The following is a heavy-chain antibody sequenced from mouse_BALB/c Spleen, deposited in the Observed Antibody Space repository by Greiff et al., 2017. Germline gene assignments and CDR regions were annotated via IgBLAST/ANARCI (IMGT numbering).Heavy chain of an antibody. D-gene: IGHD2-14*01. CDR2: INPGSGGT. CDR1: GYAFTNYL. V-gene: IGHV1-54*01. J-gene: IGHJ3*01. Sequence: QVQLQQSGAELVRPGTSVKVSCKASGYAFTNYLIEWVKQRPGQGLEWIGVINPGSGGTNYNEKFKGKATLTADKSSSTAYMQLSSLTSDDSAVYFCARSDYRYDGRRPWFAYWGQGTLVTVSA. CDR3: ARSDYRYDGRRPWFAY.